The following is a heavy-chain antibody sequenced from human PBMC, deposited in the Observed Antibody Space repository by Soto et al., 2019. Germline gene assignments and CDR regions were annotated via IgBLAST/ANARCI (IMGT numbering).Heavy chain of an antibody. V-gene: IGHV3-9*01. D-gene: IGHD3-3*01. CDR3: TVGVGDY. CDR2: ISWNSGSI. CDR1: GFTFDDYA. J-gene: IGHJ4*02. Sequence: GGSLRLSCAASGFTFDDYAMHWVRQAPGKGLEWVSGISWNSGSIGYADSVKGRFTISRDNAKNSLYLQMNSLRAEDTALYYCTVGVGDYWGQGTPVTVSS.